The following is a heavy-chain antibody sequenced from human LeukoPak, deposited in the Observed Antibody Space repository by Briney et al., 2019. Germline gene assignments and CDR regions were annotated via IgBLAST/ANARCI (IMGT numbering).Heavy chain of an antibody. CDR1: GYTFTGYY. D-gene: IGHD4-11*01. CDR3: ARDSEGDDYSIPDY. Sequence: ASVKVSCKASGYTFTGYYMHWVRQAPGQGLEWMGWISAYNGNTNYAQKLQGRVTMTTDTSTSTAYMELRSLRSDDTAVYYCARDSEGDDYSIPDYWGQGTLVTVSS. CDR2: ISAYNGNT. V-gene: IGHV1-18*04. J-gene: IGHJ4*02.